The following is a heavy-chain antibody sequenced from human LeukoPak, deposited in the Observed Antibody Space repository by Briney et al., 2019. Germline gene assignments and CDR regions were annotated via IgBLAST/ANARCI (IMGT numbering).Heavy chain of an antibody. CDR3: AKALYYYDSSGYLDY. CDR2: ISGSGGST. CDR1: GFTFSRYS. Sequence: GGSLRLSCAASGFTFSRYSMNWVRQAPGKGLEWVSAISGSGGSTYYADSVKGRFTISRDNSKNTLYLQMNSLRAEDTAVYYCAKALYYYDSSGYLDYWGQGTLVTVSS. D-gene: IGHD3-22*01. V-gene: IGHV3-23*01. J-gene: IGHJ4*02.